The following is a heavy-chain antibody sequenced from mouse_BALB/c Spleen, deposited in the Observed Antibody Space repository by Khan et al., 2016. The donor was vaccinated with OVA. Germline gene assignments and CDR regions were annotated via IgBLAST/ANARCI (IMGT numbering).Heavy chain of an antibody. V-gene: IGHV2-6-1*01. J-gene: IGHJ1*01. D-gene: IGHD3-3*01. CDR2: IWSDGKT. CDR3: ARQIFPEDIDD. CDR1: GFSLTSYG. Sequence: QVQLKESGPGLVAPSQSLSITCTISGFSLTSYGIHWVRQPPGKGLEWLVVIWSDGKTTYNSALKSRLNIIKDNSTSQVFLKMNSLQTDDTAKYYCARQIFPEDIDDWGAGTTVTVSS.